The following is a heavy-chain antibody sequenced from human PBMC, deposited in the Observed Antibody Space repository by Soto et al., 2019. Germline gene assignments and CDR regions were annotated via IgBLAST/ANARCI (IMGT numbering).Heavy chain of an antibody. D-gene: IGHD3-22*01. J-gene: IGHJ4*02. CDR2: IYYSGST. CDR3: ARQGADYYDSSGCFDY. V-gene: IGHV4-39*01. CDR1: GGSISSSSYY. Sequence: PSETLSLTCTVSGGSISSSSYYWGWIRQPPGKGLEWIGSIYYSGSTYYNPSLKSRVTISVGTSKNQFSLKLSSVTAADTAVYYCARQGADYYDSSGCFDYWGQGTLVTVSS.